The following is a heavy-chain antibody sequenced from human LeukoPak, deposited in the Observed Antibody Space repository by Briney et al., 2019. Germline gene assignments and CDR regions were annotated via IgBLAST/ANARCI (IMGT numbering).Heavy chain of an antibody. CDR1: GGSISSGGYY. J-gene: IGHJ4*02. V-gene: IGHV4-30-2*01. D-gene: IGHD2-2*01. CDR3: ARGRLYTRVVPAAMKGLVDY. CDR2: IYHSGST. Sequence: PSETLSLTCTVSGGSISSGGYYWSWIRQPPGKGLEWIGYIYHSGSTYYNPSLKSRVTISVDRSKNQFSLKLSSVTAADTAVYYCARGRLYTRVVPAAMKGLVDYWGQGTLVTVSS.